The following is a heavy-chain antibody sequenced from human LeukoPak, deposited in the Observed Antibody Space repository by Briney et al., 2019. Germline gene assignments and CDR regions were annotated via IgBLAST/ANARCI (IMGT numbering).Heavy chain of an antibody. Sequence: SQTLSLTCAISGDSVSSNSAAWNWIRQSPSRGLEWLGRTYYRSKWYNDYAVSVKSRITINPDTSKNQFSLQLNSVTPEDTAVYYCARHGNIVVVPDASKAFDIWGQGTMVTVSS. CDR2: TYYRSKWYN. CDR1: GDSVSSNSAA. D-gene: IGHD2-2*01. V-gene: IGHV6-1*01. CDR3: ARHGNIVVVPDASKAFDI. J-gene: IGHJ3*02.